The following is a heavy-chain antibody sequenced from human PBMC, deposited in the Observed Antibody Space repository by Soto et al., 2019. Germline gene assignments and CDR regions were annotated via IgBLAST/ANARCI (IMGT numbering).Heavy chain of an antibody. CDR1: GYTFSSYG. D-gene: IGHD7-27*01. Sequence: QIQLVQSGAEVKKPGASVKVSCKASGYTFSSYGISWVRQAPGQGLEWMGWISVYTGNTKYAQKLQGRVTMTTDTSTSTAYMELRSLRSDDTAVYYCVRENWDYGMDVWGQGTTVTVSS. CDR3: VRENWDYGMDV. V-gene: IGHV1-18*04. J-gene: IGHJ6*02. CDR2: ISVYTGNT.